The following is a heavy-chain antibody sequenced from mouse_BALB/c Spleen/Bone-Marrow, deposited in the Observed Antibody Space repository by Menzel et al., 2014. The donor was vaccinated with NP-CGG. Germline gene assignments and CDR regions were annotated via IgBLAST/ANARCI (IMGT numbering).Heavy chain of an antibody. J-gene: IGHJ2*01. Sequence: EVKLMESGPSLVKPSQTLSLTCSVTGDSITCGYWNWIRKFPGNKLEYMGYISYSGSTYFNPSLKSRISITRDTSKNQYYLQLNSVTTEDTATYYCARLGGYGPYFDYWGQGTTLTVSS. CDR2: ISYSGST. CDR1: GDSITCGY. D-gene: IGHD1-1*02. V-gene: IGHV3-8*02. CDR3: ARLGGYGPYFDY.